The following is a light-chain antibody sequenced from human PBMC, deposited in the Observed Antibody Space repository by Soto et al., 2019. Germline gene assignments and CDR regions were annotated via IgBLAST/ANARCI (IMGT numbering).Light chain of an antibody. CDR3: ERYNYGPLA. CDR1: QSVSSN. CDR2: GAS. J-gene: IGKJ4*01. Sequence: ASQSVSSNLAWYQQKPGQAPRLLIYGASTRATGIPARFSCSGSGTESTHASGSRQSDDLAFCSCERYNYGPLALGGGTKVDIK. V-gene: IGKV3-15*01.